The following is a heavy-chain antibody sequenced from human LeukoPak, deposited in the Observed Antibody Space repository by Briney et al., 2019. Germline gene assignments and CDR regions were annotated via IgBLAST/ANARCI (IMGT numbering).Heavy chain of an antibody. CDR2: INPSGGST. J-gene: IGHJ4*02. V-gene: IGHV1-46*01. CDR1: GYTFTGYD. Sequence: ASVKVSCKASGYTFTGYDINWVRQAPGQGLEWMGIINPSGGSTSYAQKFQGRVTMTRDMSTSTVYMELSSLRSEDTAVYYCARDPDCSGGSCYSFDYWGQGTLVTVSS. D-gene: IGHD2-15*01. CDR3: ARDPDCSGGSCYSFDY.